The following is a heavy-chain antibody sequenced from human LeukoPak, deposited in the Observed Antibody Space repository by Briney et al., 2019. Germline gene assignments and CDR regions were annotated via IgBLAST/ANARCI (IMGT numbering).Heavy chain of an antibody. CDR2: INHSGST. Sequence: PSETLSLTCAVYGGSFSGYYWSWIRQPPGKGPEWIGEINHSGSTNYNPSLKSRVTISVDTSKNQFSLKLSSVTAADTAVYYCARGRSLLNWGQGTLVTVSS. CDR3: ARGRSLLN. V-gene: IGHV4-34*01. CDR1: GGSFSGYY. J-gene: IGHJ4*02.